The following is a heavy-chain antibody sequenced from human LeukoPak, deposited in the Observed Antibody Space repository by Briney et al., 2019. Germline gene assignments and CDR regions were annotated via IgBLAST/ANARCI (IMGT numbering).Heavy chain of an antibody. CDR2: MSYDGSNK. CDR1: GFTFSSYA. V-gene: IGHV3-30-3*01. Sequence: GRSLRLSCAASGFTFSSYAMHWVRQAPGKGLEWVAVMSYDGSNKHYADSVKGRFTISRDNSKNTLYLQMNSLRAEDTAVYYCARAGLYSAYDPDTGDDYSGLDVWGQGTTVTVSS. D-gene: IGHD5-12*01. CDR3: ARAGLYSAYDPDTGDDYSGLDV. J-gene: IGHJ6*02.